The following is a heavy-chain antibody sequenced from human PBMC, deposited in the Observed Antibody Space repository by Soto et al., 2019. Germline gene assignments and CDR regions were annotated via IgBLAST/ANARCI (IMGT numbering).Heavy chain of an antibody. Sequence: KTSETLSLTCTVSGDSISSADYHWSWIRQTPGKGLEWIGHIFYSGTTYYNPSLKSRLTISVDTSKNHFSLRLTSVTAADTAVYYCARDLWVEPELYYYGVDVWGQGTTVTV. CDR2: IFYSGTT. CDR3: ARDLWVEPELYYYGVDV. CDR1: GDSISSADYH. D-gene: IGHD1-1*01. J-gene: IGHJ6*02. V-gene: IGHV4-30-4*01.